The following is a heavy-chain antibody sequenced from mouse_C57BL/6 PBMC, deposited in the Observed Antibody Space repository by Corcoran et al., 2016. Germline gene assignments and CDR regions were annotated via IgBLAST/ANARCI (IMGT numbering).Heavy chain of an antibody. Sequence: QIQLGKSGPELKKPGETVKISCKASGYTFTTYGMSWVKQAPGKGLKWMGWINTYSGVPTYADDFKGRFAFSLETSASTAYLQINNLKNEDTATYFCARLKGLWPYYFDYWGQGTTLTVSS. CDR3: ARLKGLWPYYFDY. V-gene: IGHV9-3*01. D-gene: IGHD1-1*02. CDR1: GYTFTTYG. J-gene: IGHJ2*01. CDR2: INTYSGVP.